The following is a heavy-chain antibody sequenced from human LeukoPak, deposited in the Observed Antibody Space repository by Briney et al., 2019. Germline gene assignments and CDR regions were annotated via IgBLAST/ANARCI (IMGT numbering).Heavy chain of an antibody. J-gene: IGHJ4*02. CDR2: ISSSSSTI. Sequence: GGSLRLSCAASGFTFSSYAMSWVRQAPGKGLEWVSYISSSSSTIYYADSVKGRFTTSRDNAKNSLYLQMNSLRAEDTAVYYCARDEAQGYGYGRVDYWGQGTLVTVSS. CDR1: GFTFSSYA. CDR3: ARDEAQGYGYGRVDY. V-gene: IGHV3-48*01. D-gene: IGHD5-18*01.